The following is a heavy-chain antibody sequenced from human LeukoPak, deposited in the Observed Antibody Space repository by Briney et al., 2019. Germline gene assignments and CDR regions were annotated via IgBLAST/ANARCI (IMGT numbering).Heavy chain of an antibody. V-gene: IGHV3-23*01. Sequence: GGSLRLSCAASGFTFSSYAMSWVRQAPGKGLEWVSAISGSGGSTYYADSVKGRFTISRDNSRNTLYLQMNSLRAEDTAVYYCANPLYDSSGYFYHYFDYWGQGTLVTVSS. CDR1: GFTFSSYA. D-gene: IGHD3-22*01. J-gene: IGHJ4*02. CDR3: ANPLYDSSGYFYHYFDY. CDR2: ISGSGGST.